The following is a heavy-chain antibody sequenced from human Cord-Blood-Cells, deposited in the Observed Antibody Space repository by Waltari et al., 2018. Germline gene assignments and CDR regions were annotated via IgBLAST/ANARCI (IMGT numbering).Heavy chain of an antibody. D-gene: IGHD2-2*01. CDR1: GFTATSKS. Sequence: EVQLVDPGGGLIQPGGSLRLSCAAPGFTATSKSMSWVRLAPGKGLEWVSVIYSGGSTYYADSVKGRFTISRDNSKNTLYLQMNSLRAEDTAVYYCARYCSSTSCYDAFDIWGQGTMVTVSS. J-gene: IGHJ3*02. CDR3: ARYCSSTSCYDAFDI. V-gene: IGHV3-53*01. CDR2: IYSGGST.